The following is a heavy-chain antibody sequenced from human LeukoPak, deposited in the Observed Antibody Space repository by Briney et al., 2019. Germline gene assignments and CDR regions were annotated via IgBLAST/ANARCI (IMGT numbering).Heavy chain of an antibody. CDR1: GGSISSYY. D-gene: IGHD5-18*01. CDR2: IYYSGST. J-gene: IGHJ4*02. V-gene: IGHV4-59*01. CDR3: AREGYSYGYDY. Sequence: SETLSLTCTVSGGSISSYYWSWIRQPAGKGLGWIGYIYYSGSTNYNPSLKSRVTISVDTSKNQFSLKLSSVTAADTAVYYCAREGYSYGYDYWGQGTLVTVSS.